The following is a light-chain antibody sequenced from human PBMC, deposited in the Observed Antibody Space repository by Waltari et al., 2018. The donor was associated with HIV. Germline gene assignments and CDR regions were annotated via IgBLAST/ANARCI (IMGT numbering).Light chain of an antibody. CDR1: QNINNY. CDR3: QQSYSSPT. Sequence: DIQMTQSPSSLSASVGDRVTITCRASQNINNYLNWYQQKPGKAPNLLLYASSNLQSGVPSRFSGSGSWTDFTLTISSLQSEDFATYYCQQSYSSPTFGGVTNVEIK. V-gene: IGKV1-39*01. J-gene: IGKJ4*01. CDR2: ASS.